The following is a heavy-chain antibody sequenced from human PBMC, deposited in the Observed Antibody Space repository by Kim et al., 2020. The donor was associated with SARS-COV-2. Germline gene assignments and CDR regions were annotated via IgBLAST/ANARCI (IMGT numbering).Heavy chain of an antibody. D-gene: IGHD6-6*01. CDR2: IYYSGST. J-gene: IGHJ5*02. Sequence: SETLSLTCTVSGGSISSGGYYWSWIRQHPGKGLEWIGYIYYSGSTYYNPSLKSRVTISVDTSKNQFSLKLSSVTAADTAEYYWASSPYSSSSVPENWFDPWGQGTLVTVSA. V-gene: IGHV4-31*03. CDR1: GGSISSGGYY. CDR3: ASSPYSSSSVPENWFDP.